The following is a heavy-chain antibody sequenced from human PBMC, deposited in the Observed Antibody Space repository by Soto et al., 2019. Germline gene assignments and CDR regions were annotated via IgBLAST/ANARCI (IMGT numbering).Heavy chain of an antibody. V-gene: IGHV3-11*01. CDR1: GFTFNDYY. CDR3: ARGWRYVFWCGYFEF. CDR2: ISISGSNI. J-gene: IGHJ4*02. Sequence: VQLVESGGGLVKPGGSLRLYCAASGFTFNDYYMTWIRQAPGKGLEWISYISISGSNIHYADSVKGRFTISRDNAKKSLYLQMDSLRAEDTAVYFCARGWRYVFWCGYFEFWVQGALVTVSS. D-gene: IGHD3-3*01.